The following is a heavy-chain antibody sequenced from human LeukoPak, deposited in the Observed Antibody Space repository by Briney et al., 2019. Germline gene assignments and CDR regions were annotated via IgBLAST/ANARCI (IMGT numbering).Heavy chain of an antibody. CDR1: GFTFDDYA. D-gene: IGHD6-13*01. CDR2: ISWNSGSI. CDR3: AKDSSSSWFNWFDP. V-gene: IGHV3-9*01. J-gene: IGHJ5*02. Sequence: PGGSLRLSCAASGFTFDDYAMHWVRQSPGKGLEWVSGISWNSGSIGYADSVKGRFTISRDNAKNSLYLQMNSLRAEDTALYYCAKDSSSSWFNWFDPWGQGTLVTVSS.